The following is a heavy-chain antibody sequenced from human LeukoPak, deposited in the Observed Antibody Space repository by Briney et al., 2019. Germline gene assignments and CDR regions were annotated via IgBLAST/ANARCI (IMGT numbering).Heavy chain of an antibody. J-gene: IGHJ4*02. CDR1: GFTFSSYS. D-gene: IGHD2-21*01. V-gene: IGHV3-21*01. CDR2: ISSSSSYI. Sequence: GGSLRLSCAASGFTFSSYSMNWVRQAPGKGLEWVSSISSSSSYIYYAGSVKGRFTISRDNAKNSLYLQMNSLRAEDTAVYYCARGVYCGGDCYSEYFDYWGQGTLVTVSS. CDR3: ARGVYCGGDCYSEYFDY.